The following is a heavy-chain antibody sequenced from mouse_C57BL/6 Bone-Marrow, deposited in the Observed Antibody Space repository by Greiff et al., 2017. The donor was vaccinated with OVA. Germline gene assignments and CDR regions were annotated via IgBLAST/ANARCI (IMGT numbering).Heavy chain of an antibody. D-gene: IGHD1-1*01. CDR3: ARSRGYGSSPYYFDY. CDR2: IYPRSGNT. J-gene: IGHJ2*01. CDR1: GYTFTSYG. V-gene: IGHV1-81*01. Sequence: VQLQQSGAELARPGASVKLSCKASGYTFTSYGISWVKQRTGQGLEWIGEIYPRSGNTYYNEKFKGKATLTADKSSSTAYMELRSLTSEDSAVYFCARSRGYGSSPYYFDYWGQGTTLTVSS.